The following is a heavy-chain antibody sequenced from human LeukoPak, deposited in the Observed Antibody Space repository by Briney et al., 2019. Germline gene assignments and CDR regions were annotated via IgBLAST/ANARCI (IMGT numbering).Heavy chain of an antibody. CDR1: GFSFSSYW. V-gene: IGHV3-74*01. CDR3: VKGRYSYDY. J-gene: IGHJ4*02. CDR2: VNSDGSGT. D-gene: IGHD5-18*01. Sequence: GGSLRLSCAASGFSFSSYWMHWVRQAPGKGLVWVSRVNSDGSGTSYADSVKGRFTISRDNSKNTLNLQMNSLRVEDTAVYYCVKGRYSYDYWGQGTLVTVSS.